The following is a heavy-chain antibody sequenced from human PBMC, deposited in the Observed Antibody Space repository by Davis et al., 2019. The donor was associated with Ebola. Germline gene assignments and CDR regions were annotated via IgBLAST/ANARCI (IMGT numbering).Heavy chain of an antibody. J-gene: IGHJ4*02. V-gene: IGHV3-15*01. D-gene: IGHD3-22*01. CDR3: TTADAYYYDSSGYYYFDY. CDR1: GFTFSNSW. Sequence: PGGSLRLSCAASGFTFSNSWMSWVRQAPGKGLEWVGRIKSKTDGGTTDYAAPVKGRFTIPRDDSKNTLYLQMNSLKTEDTAVYYCTTADAYYYDSSGYYYFDYWGQGTLVTVSS. CDR2: IKSKTDGGTT.